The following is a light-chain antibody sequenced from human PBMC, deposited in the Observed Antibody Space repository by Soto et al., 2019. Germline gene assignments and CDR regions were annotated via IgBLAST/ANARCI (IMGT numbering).Light chain of an antibody. CDR2: EVT. CDR1: SSDVGGYDF. V-gene: IGLV2-11*01. J-gene: IGLJ3*02. CDR3: CSYANSYTWV. Sequence: QSALTQPRSVSGSPGQSVTISCTGTSSDVGGYDFVSWYQQYPGKAPTLMISEVTKRPSGVPDRFSGSKSGNTASLTISGLQAEDEADYYCCSYANSYTWVFGGGTKLTVL.